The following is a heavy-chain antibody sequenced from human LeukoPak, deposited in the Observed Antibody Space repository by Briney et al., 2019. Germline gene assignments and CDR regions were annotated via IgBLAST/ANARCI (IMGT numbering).Heavy chain of an antibody. CDR1: GVTLSNYA. V-gene: IGHV3-23*01. D-gene: IGHD3-9*01. CDR3: AKDLSMHYDISPFDP. Sequence: QSGGSLRLSCVASGVTLSNYAMSWARQAPGKGLEWVSAISGSGGSTYYADSVKGRFTISRDNSKNTLYLQMNSLRAEDTAVYYCAKDLSMHYDISPFDPWGQGTLVTVSS. CDR2: ISGSGGST. J-gene: IGHJ5*02.